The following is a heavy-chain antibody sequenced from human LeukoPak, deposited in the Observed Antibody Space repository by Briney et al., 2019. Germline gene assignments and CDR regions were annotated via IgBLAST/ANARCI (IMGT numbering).Heavy chain of an antibody. Sequence: GGSLRLSCAASGFTFSSYWMSWVRQAPGKGLEWVANIKQDGSEKYYVDSVKGRFTISRDNAKNSLYLQMNSLRAEDTAVYYCAKEPGETSLFVVDYWGQGTLVTVSS. CDR1: GFTFSSYW. V-gene: IGHV3-7*01. D-gene: IGHD3-10*01. CDR2: IKQDGSEK. CDR3: AKEPGETSLFVVDY. J-gene: IGHJ4*02.